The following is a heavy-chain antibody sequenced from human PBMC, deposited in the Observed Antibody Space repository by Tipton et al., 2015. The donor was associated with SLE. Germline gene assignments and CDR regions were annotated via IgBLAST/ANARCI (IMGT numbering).Heavy chain of an antibody. J-gene: IGHJ4*01. D-gene: IGHD3-3*01. CDR1: NGSITSLYDY. CDR3: ARAFTYDYCSADSGTPSLAYFDY. Sequence: LRLSCTISNGSITSLYDYWGWVRQPPGKGLEWLGSVFYGGRYYYNASLRSRVTISHDTSKDQFSLKVTSVTAADTAVYFCARAFTYDYCSADSGTPSLAYFDYWGHGTLVTVSS. V-gene: IGHV4-39*07. CDR2: VFYGGRY.